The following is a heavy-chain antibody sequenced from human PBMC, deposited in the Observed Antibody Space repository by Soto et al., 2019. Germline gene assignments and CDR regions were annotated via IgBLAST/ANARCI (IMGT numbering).Heavy chain of an antibody. CDR2: INDRGSI. D-gene: IGHD3-9*01. J-gene: IGHJ2*01. Sequence: QVQLQQWGAGPLRPLETLSLTCGVSGGSFSGYYWAWIRQSPGKGLEWIGEINDRGSINYNPSLKSRVSISVDTSKNHYSMNLRSVTAADTAVYYCARERNDILTGHTWVWYFDLWGRGTLVTVSS. V-gene: IGHV4-34*01. CDR3: ARERNDILTGHTWVWYFDL. CDR1: GGSFSGYY.